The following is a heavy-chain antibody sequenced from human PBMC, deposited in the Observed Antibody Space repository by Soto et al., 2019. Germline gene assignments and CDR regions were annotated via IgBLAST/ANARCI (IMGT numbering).Heavy chain of an antibody. CDR3: ARVGSGGWNYYYYGMDV. CDR1: GGTFSSYA. V-gene: IGHV1-69*01. Sequence: QVQLVQSGAEVKKPGSSVKVSCKASGGTFSSYAISWVRQAPGQGLEWMGGIIPIFGTAKYAQKFQGRVTITADESTSTAYMELSSLRSEDTAVYYCARVGSGGWNYYYYGMDVWGQGTTVTVSS. D-gene: IGHD6-19*01. J-gene: IGHJ6*02. CDR2: IIPIFGTA.